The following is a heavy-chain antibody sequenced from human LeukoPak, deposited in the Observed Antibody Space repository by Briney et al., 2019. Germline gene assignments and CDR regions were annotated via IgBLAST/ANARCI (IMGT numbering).Heavy chain of an antibody. CDR1: GFTFSSYS. V-gene: IGHV3-21*01. D-gene: IGHD2-2*01. Sequence: PAGSLRLSCAASGFTFSSYSMNWVRQAPGKGLEWVSSISSSSSYIYYADSVKGRFTISRDSAKNSLYLQMNSLRADDTAVYYCARSRKGYQLLSTNRDYYYMDVWGKGTTVTLSS. CDR3: ARSRKGYQLLSTNRDYYYMDV. CDR2: ISSSSSYI. J-gene: IGHJ6*03.